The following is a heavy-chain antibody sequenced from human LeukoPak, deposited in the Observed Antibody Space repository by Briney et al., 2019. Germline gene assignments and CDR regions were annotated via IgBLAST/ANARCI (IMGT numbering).Heavy chain of an antibody. J-gene: IGHJ3*02. CDR3: ARDMNSGSYFVGHDALDI. CDR2: IYNSGFT. CDR1: GDSVNGGTYY. V-gene: IGHV4-61*02. D-gene: IGHD1-26*01. Sequence: SQTLSLTCTVSDDTVSGDSVNGGTYYWNWIRQPAGKGLEWIGRIYNSGFTNYNPSLKSRVTMSVDTSKKQFSLRLSSVTAADTAVYYCARDMNSGSYFVGHDALDIWGQGTMVTVSS.